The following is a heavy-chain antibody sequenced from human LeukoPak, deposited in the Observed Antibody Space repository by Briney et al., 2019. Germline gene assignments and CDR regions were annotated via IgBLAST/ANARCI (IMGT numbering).Heavy chain of an antibody. V-gene: IGHV1-2*02. CDR2: INPNSGGT. CDR3: ARERESRIMITFGDMDV. D-gene: IGHD3-16*01. Sequence: GASVKVSCKASGYTFTGYYMHWVRQAPGQGLEWMGWINPNSGGTNYAQKFQGRVTMTRDTSISTAYMELSRLRSDDTAVYYCARERESRIMITFGDMDVWGQGTTVTVSS. CDR1: GYTFTGYY. J-gene: IGHJ6*02.